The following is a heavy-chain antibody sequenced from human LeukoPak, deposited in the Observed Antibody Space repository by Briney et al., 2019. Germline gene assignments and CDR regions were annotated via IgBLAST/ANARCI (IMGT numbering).Heavy chain of an antibody. V-gene: IGHV3-48*02. CDR1: GFTFSSYS. Sequence: GGSLRLSCAASGFTFSSYSMNWVRQAPGKGLEWVSYISSSSSTIYYADSVKGRFTISRDNAKNSLYLQMNSLRDEDTAVYFXXXXYYYDSSGYYYWDYWGQGTLVTVSS. CDR2: ISSSSSTI. CDR3: XXXYYYDSSGYYYWDY. J-gene: IGHJ4*02. D-gene: IGHD3-22*01.